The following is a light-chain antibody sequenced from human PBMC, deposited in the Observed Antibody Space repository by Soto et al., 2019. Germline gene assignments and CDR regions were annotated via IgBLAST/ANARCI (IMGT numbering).Light chain of an antibody. V-gene: IGKV3-20*01. Sequence: EVVLTQSPGTLSLSPGERATLSCRASQSVSSSDLAWYQQKPGQAPRLLMYDASSRATGIPDRFSGSGSGTDFTLTISRLDPEDFAVYYCQQYGSSPETFGQGTKVDIK. CDR1: QSVSSSD. J-gene: IGKJ1*01. CDR3: QQYGSSPET. CDR2: DAS.